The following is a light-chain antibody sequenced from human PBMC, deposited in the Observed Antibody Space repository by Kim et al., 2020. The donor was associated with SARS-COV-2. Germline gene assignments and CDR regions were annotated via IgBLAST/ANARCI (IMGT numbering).Light chain of an antibody. Sequence: APGTTASITCGGNHVGSKSVRWYQQKPGQAPVLVIYYDSDRPSGIPERFSGSNSGNTATLTISRLEAEDEADYYCQVWDSSSDHWVFGGGTQLTVL. J-gene: IGLJ3*02. CDR2: YDS. CDR3: QVWDSSSDHWV. V-gene: IGLV3-21*04. CDR1: HVGSKS.